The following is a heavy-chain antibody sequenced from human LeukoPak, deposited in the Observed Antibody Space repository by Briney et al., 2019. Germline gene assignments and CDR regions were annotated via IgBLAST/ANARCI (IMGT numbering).Heavy chain of an antibody. CDR3: ARDLGASYGHGVSYYFDY. D-gene: IGHD5-18*01. V-gene: IGHV3-21*01. CDR2: ISSSSSYI. CDR1: GFTFSSYS. J-gene: IGHJ4*02. Sequence: GGSLRLSCAASGFTFSSYSMNWVRQAPGKGLEWVSSISSSSSYIYYADSVKGRFTISGDNAKNSLYLQMNSLRAEDTAVYYCARDLGASYGHGVSYYFDYWGQGTLVTVSS.